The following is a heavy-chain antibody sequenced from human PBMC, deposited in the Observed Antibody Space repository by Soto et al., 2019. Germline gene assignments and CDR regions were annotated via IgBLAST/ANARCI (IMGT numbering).Heavy chain of an antibody. J-gene: IGHJ4*02. CDR3: TRGCDVWRGSPRYYLDY. CDR2: IRRKANNYAT. CDR1: GFIFSDSA. V-gene: IGHV3-73*02. Sequence: EVQLVESGGGLVQPGGSLKLSCAASGFIFSDSALHWVRQASGKGLEWVGRIRRKANNYATTYAASVEGRFAISRDDSKNTAYMQMNSLRTTDTSIYYCTRGCDVWRGSPRYYLDYWGQGTLVTVSS. D-gene: IGHD3-3*01.